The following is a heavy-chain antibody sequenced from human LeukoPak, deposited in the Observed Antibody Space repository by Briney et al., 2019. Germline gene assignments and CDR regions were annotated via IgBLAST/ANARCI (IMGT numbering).Heavy chain of an antibody. CDR2: ISWNSGGI. J-gene: IGHJ4*02. Sequence: GRSLRLSCAASGFKYGDFAMHWVRQAPGKGLEWVAYISWNSGGIHYSDSVKGRFTISRDNRRNSLYLQMNSLRAEDTAFYYCAKMASSSSRHETYFYLWGQGTLVAVSS. CDR3: AKMASSSSRHETYFYL. V-gene: IGHV3-9*01. CDR1: GFKYGDFA. D-gene: IGHD6-13*01.